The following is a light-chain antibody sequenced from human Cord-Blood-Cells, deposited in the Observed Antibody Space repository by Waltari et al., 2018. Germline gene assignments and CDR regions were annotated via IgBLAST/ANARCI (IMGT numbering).Light chain of an antibody. CDR1: SSDPGSYNI. Sequence: QSALTQPASVSGSPGQSLTISCTGTSSDPGSYNIVSWYQQHPGKAPKLMIYEGSNRPSGVSNRFSGSKSGNTASLTISGIQAEDEADYYCCSYAGSSALVFGGGTKLTVL. CDR3: CSYAGSSALV. J-gene: IGLJ3*02. V-gene: IGLV2-23*01. CDR2: EGS.